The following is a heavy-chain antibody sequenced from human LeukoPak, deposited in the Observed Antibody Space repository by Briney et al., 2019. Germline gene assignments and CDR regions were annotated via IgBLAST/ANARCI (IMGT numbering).Heavy chain of an antibody. CDR2: ISGSGGST. J-gene: IGHJ4*02. CDR3: AKEGSSSWYPVVAAYFDY. D-gene: IGHD6-13*01. Sequence: PGGSLRLSCAASGFTFSSYAMSWVRQAPGKWLEWVSAISGSGGSTYYAAAMKGRFAISRENSKNTLYLQMNSLRAEDTAVYYCAKEGSSSWYPVVAAYFDYWGQGTLVTVSS. CDR1: GFTFSSYA. V-gene: IGHV3-23*01.